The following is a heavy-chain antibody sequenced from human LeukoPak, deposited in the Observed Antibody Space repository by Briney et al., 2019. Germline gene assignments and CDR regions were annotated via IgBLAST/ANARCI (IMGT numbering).Heavy chain of an antibody. J-gene: IGHJ5*02. Sequence: GGSLRLSCAASGFTFSSYSMNWVRQAPGKGLGWVSSISSSSSYIYYADSVKGRFTISRDNAKNSLYLQMNSLRAEDTAVYYCARDDECSGGSCYLVDPWGQGTLVTVSS. CDR1: GFTFSSYS. V-gene: IGHV3-21*01. D-gene: IGHD2-15*01. CDR3: ARDDECSGGSCYLVDP. CDR2: ISSSSSYI.